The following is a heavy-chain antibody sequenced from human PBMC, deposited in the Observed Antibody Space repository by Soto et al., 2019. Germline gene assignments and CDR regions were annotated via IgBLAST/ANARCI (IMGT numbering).Heavy chain of an antibody. J-gene: IGHJ4*02. CDR1: GFTVSSNY. CDR2: IYSGGST. Sequence: EVQLVESGGGLVQPGGSLRLSCAASGFTVSSNYMSWVRQAPGKGLEWVSVIYSGGSTYYADSVKGRFTISRDNSKNTLYLQMNSLRAEDTAVYYCARASSLRDYFDYWGQGTLVTVSS. CDR3: ARASSLRDYFDY. V-gene: IGHV3-66*01.